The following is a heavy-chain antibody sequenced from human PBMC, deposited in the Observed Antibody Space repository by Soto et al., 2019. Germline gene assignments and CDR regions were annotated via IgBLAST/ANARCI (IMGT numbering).Heavy chain of an antibody. V-gene: IGHV3-21*01. CDR1: GFTFSRVR. J-gene: IGHJ4*02. CDR2: ISSXXSDT. CDR3: ARVAD. Sequence: PGGSLRLSCEASGFTFSRVRMNWVRRVPGKGLESVASISSXXSDTWYADSVKGRFIISRDNVQNSLFLQMNTLRPEDTAMYYCARVADWGPGTQVTVSS.